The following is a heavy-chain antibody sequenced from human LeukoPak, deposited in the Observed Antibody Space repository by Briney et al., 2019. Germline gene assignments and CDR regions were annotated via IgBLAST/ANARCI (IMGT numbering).Heavy chain of an antibody. CDR3: AKDQAGTWGLDY. CDR1: GFSFSNFG. D-gene: IGHD3-10*01. CDR2: VRPDGSSN. Sequence: GGPLRLSCAASGFSFSNFGMHWVRQAPGKGLEWVAFVRPDGSSNYYADSVKGRFIISRDNSKNTLHLQMNSLRAEDTAFYYCAKDQAGTWGLDYWGQGTLVTVSS. V-gene: IGHV3-30*02. J-gene: IGHJ4*02.